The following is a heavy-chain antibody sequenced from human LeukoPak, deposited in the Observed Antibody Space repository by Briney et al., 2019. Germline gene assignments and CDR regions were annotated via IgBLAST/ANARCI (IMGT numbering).Heavy chain of an antibody. V-gene: IGHV3-23*01. CDR3: ARAPPYYEEAQFDY. CDR2: ITSYRRDT. D-gene: IGHD3-22*01. CDR1: GFTFSNYA. Sequence: GGSLRLSCEASGFTFSNYAMNWVRQTPGKGLEWVSSITSYRRDTYYADSVKGRFTISRDNSKNTLYLQMNSLRAEDTAVYYCARAPPYYEEAQFDYWGQGTLVTVSS. J-gene: IGHJ4*02.